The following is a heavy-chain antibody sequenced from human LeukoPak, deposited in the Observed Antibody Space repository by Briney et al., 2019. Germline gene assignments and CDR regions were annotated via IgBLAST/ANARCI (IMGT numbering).Heavy chain of an antibody. CDR3: ARLLVGTLYYFDY. CDR2: IYHSGST. V-gene: IGHV4-38-2*02. D-gene: IGHD2-21*02. Sequence: SETLSLTCTVPGYSISSGYYWGWIRQPPGKGLEWIRIIYHSGSTYYYPSLKSRVTISVDTSKNQFSLKLSSVTAADTAVYYCARLLVGTLYYFDYWGQGTLVTVSS. J-gene: IGHJ4*02. CDR1: GYSISSGYY.